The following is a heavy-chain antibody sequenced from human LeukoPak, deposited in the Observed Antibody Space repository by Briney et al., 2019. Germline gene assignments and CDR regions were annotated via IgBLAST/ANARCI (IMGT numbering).Heavy chain of an antibody. CDR3: ARAYTSSWYWNWFDP. CDR2: IYPTGST. Sequence: SETLSLTCTVSGGSISSYYWGWIRQPPGKGLEWIGNIYPTGSTYYNPSLKSRVTISVDTSKNQFSLKVSSVSAADTAVYYCARAYTSSWYWNWFDPWGQGTLVTVSS. CDR1: GGSISSYY. V-gene: IGHV4-4*08. D-gene: IGHD6-13*01. J-gene: IGHJ5*02.